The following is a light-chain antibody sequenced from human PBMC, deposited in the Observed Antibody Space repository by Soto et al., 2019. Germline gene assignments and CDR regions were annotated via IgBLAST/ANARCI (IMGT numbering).Light chain of an antibody. CDR2: DTR. V-gene: IGLV7-46*01. Sequence: QAVVTQEPSLTVSPGGTVTLTCGSSTGAVTSGHYPYWFQQKPGQAPRTLIYDTRNKHSWTPARFSGSLFGGKAALTLSGAQPEDDAEYYCLLSYTGARHVVFGGGTQLTVL. CDR3: LLSYTGARHVV. CDR1: TGAVTSGHY. J-gene: IGLJ2*01.